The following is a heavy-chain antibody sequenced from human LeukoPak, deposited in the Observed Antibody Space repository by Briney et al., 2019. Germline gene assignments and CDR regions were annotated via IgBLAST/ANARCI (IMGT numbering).Heavy chain of an antibody. Sequence: GSLRLSCAASGFTFSSYSMNWVRQAPGKGLEWVSYISSSSSTIYYADSVKARFTISRDNAKNSLYLQMNSLRDEDTAVYYCARAIYGSGSKWFDPWGQGTLVTVSS. D-gene: IGHD3-10*01. CDR1: GFTFSSYS. J-gene: IGHJ5*02. V-gene: IGHV3-48*02. CDR3: ARAIYGSGSKWFDP. CDR2: ISSSSSTI.